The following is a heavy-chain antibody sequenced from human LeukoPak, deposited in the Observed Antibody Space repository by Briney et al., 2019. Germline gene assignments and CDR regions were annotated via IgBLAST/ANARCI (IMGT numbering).Heavy chain of an antibody. CDR3: AREPPYCSSTSCYIWFDP. Sequence: GASVKVSCKASGYTFTGYYMHWVRQAPGQGLERMGWINPNSGGTNYAQKFQGRVTMTRDTSISTAYMELSRLRSDDTAVYYCAREPPYCSSTSCYIWFDPWGQGTLVTVSS. D-gene: IGHD2-2*02. CDR2: INPNSGGT. J-gene: IGHJ5*02. V-gene: IGHV1-2*02. CDR1: GYTFTGYY.